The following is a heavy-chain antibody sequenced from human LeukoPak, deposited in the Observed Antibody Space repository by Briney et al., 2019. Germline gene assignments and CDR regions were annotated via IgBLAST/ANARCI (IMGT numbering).Heavy chain of an antibody. CDR3: ARGRHDVTMIVVVMTSVSYYLDV. J-gene: IGHJ6*03. Sequence: SETLSLTCAVYGGSFSGYHWTWIRQSPGKGLEWIGDINPSGSTYYNPSLKSRLTISVDTSKNQFSLKLRSVTAADTAVYYCARGRHDVTMIVVVMTSVSYYLDVWGKGTTVTVS. D-gene: IGHD3-22*01. CDR1: GGSFSGYH. CDR2: INPSGST. V-gene: IGHV4-34*01.